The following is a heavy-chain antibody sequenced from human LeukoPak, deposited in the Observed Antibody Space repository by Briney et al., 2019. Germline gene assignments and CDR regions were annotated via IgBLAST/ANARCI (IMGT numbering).Heavy chain of an antibody. Sequence: GASVKVSCKASGYTFTSYDINWVRQATGQGLEWMGWMNPNSGNTGYAQKFQGRVTMTRNTSISTAYMEPSSLRSEDTAVYYCAREFSGWANYYYYYGMDVWGQGTTVTVSS. D-gene: IGHD6-19*01. V-gene: IGHV1-8*01. CDR1: GYTFTSYD. CDR2: MNPNSGNT. J-gene: IGHJ6*02. CDR3: AREFSGWANYYYYYGMDV.